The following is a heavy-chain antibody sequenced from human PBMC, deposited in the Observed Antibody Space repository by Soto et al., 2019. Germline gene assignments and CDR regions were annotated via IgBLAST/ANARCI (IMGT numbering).Heavy chain of an antibody. D-gene: IGHD3-10*01. CDR3: ASSGSGSFLYYYYGMDV. V-gene: IGHV4-39*01. J-gene: IGHJ6*02. CDR1: GGSISSSSYY. Sequence: SETLSLTCTVSGGSISSSSYYWGWIRQPPGQGLEWIGSIYYSGSTYHNPSLKSRVTISVDTSKNQFSLKLSSVTAADTAVYYCASSGSGSFLYYYYGMDVWGQGTTVTVSS. CDR2: IYYSGST.